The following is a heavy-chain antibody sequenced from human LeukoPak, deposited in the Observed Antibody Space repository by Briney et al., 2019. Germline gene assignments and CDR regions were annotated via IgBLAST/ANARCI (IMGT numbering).Heavy chain of an antibody. J-gene: IGHJ4*02. V-gene: IGHV3-30*02. CDR3: ARGGGFDY. D-gene: IGHD3-16*01. CDR2: IRYDGSNK. CDR1: GFTFSSYG. Sequence: PGGSLRLSCAASGFTFSSYGMHWVRQAPGKGLEWVAFIRYDGSNKYYADSVKGRCTISRDNSKNTLYLQMNSLRDEDTAVYYCARGGGFDYWGQGTLVTVSS.